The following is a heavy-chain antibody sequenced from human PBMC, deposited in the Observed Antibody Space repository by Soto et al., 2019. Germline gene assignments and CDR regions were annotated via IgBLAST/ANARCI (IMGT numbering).Heavy chain of an antibody. D-gene: IGHD6-19*01. CDR1: GGTFSSYA. CDR2: IIPIFGTA. Sequence: GASVKVSCKASGGTFSSYAISWVRQAPGQGLEWMGGIIPIFGTANYAQKFQGRVTSTPDKSTSTAYMELSSLRSEDTAVYYWANEAGTRGAAEGYYYYYGMDVWGQGTTVTVS. V-gene: IGHV1-69*06. J-gene: IGHJ6*02. CDR3: ANEAGTRGAAEGYYYYYGMDV.